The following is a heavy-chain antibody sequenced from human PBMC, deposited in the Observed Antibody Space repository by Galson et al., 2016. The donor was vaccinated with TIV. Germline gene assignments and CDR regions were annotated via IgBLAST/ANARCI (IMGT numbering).Heavy chain of an antibody. D-gene: IGHD3-22*01. Sequence: QSGAEVTKPGESLKISCKASGSRFTNHWIGWVRQMPGKGLEWMGVIYPGDSDTRYSPSFQGQVTISADESSSTAHLQWSSLKASDTAMYYCARLEGYDDSASDYWGQGTLVTVSS. CDR3: ARLEGYDDSASDY. V-gene: IGHV5-51*01. CDR2: IYPGDSDT. J-gene: IGHJ4*02. CDR1: GSRFTNHW.